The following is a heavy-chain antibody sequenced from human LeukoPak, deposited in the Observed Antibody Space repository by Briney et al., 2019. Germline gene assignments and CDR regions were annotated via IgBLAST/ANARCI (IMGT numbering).Heavy chain of an antibody. CDR1: GDSVSTSSAA. D-gene: IGHD3-10*01. CDR2: TFYRSKWYS. V-gene: IGHV6-1*01. J-gene: IGHJ4*02. CDR3: ARGGYYGSGSYSFDY. Sequence: SQTLSLTCAISGDSVSTSSAAWNWIRQSPSRGLEWLGRTFYRSKWYSDYAVSVQSRITIKPDTSKNQFSLQLNSVTPEDTAIYYCARGGYYGSGSYSFDYWGQGALVTVSS.